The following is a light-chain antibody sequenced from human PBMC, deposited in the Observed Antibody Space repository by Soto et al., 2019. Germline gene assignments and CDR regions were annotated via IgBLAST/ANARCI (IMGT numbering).Light chain of an antibody. V-gene: IGKV3-15*01. CDR1: QSVSSN. J-gene: IGKJ1*01. CDR3: QQYNNWPTWT. Sequence: SQSPATVSLSKGKRATLSCRASQSVSSNLAWYQQKPGQAPRLLIYGASTRATGIPARFSGSGSGTEFTLTISSLQSEDFAVYYCQQYNNWPTWTFGQGTNVDIK. CDR2: GAS.